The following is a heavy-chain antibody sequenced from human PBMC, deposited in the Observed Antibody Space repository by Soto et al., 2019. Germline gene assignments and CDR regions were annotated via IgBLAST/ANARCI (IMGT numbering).Heavy chain of an antibody. D-gene: IGHD6-13*01. J-gene: IGHJ4*02. V-gene: IGHV3-74*01. CDR2: INSDGRIT. CDR1: GFTFSSYW. CDR3: ARDLGRVTASGN. Sequence: GGSLRLSCAASGFTFSSYWMHWVRQAPGKGLVWVSRINSDGRITNYADSVKGRFTVSRDNAKNTLYLQMNSLRAEDTAVYYCARDLGRVTASGNWGQGTRVTVSS.